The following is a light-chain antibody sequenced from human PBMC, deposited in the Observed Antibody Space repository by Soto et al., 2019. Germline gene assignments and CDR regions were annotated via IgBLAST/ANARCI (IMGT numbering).Light chain of an antibody. V-gene: IGKV3-20*01. CDR3: QQYGDSPWT. CDR2: ITS. J-gene: IGKJ1*01. Sequence: EIVLTQSPGTLSLSPGERATLSSRASQYVRSNYVAWYQQKRGQTPRLLIYITSSRVPGIPERFSGSGSGTDFTLTISRLEPEDFAVYFCQQYGDSPWTFGQGTKVEMK. CDR1: QYVRSNY.